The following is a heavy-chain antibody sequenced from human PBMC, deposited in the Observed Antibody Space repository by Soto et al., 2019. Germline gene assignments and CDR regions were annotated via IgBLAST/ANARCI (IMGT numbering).Heavy chain of an antibody. Sequence: GESLKISCTLSGYTFTRFWIGWVRQMPGKGQECLGIIYGRDSDVRYNPSFRGRVTISVDTSTNTAYLQWSSLKASDTAIYYCARTENPGFHFDYWGRGTPVTVSS. CDR2: IYGRDSDV. V-gene: IGHV5-51*01. CDR3: ARTENPGFHFDY. CDR1: GYTFTRFW. D-gene: IGHD5-12*01. J-gene: IGHJ4*02.